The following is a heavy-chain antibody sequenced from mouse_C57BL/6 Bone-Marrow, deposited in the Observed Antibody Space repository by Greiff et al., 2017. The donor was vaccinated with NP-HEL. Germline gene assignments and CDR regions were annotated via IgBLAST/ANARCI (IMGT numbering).Heavy chain of an antibody. D-gene: IGHD1-1*01. CDR3: TRGLGYYGSSYDY. V-gene: IGHV5-9-1*02. CDR1: GFTFSSYA. Sequence: EVNVVESGEGLVKPGGSLKLSCAASGFTFSSYAMSWVRQTPEKRLEWVAYISSGGDYIYYADTVKGRFTISRDNARNTLYLQMSSLKSEDTAMYYCTRGLGYYGSSYDYWGQGTTLTVSS. CDR2: ISSGGDYI. J-gene: IGHJ2*01.